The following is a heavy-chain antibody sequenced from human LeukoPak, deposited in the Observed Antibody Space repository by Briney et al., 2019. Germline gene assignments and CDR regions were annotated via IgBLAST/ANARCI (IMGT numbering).Heavy chain of an antibody. D-gene: IGHD3-16*02. CDR1: GFTFISYW. CDR2: IKQDGSEK. V-gene: IGHV3-7*01. Sequence: GGSLRLSCAGSGFTFISYWMSWVRQAPGKGLEWVANIKQDGSEKYYVDSVKGRFTISRDNAKNSLYLQMNSLRAEDTAVYYCARVEDDYVWGSYRYSLDYWGQGTLVTVSS. J-gene: IGHJ4*02. CDR3: ARVEDDYVWGSYRYSLDY.